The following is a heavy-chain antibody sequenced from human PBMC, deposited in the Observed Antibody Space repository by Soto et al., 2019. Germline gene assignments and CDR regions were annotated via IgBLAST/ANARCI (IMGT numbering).Heavy chain of an antibody. CDR2: INPNSGGT. CDR1: GYTFTGYY. V-gene: IGHV1-2*02. CDR3: ARDYDILTGSGY. Sequence: SVKVSCKASGYTFTGYYMHWVRQAPGQGLEWMGWINPNSGGTNYAQKFQGRVTMTRDTSISTAYMELSRLRSDDTAVYYCARDYDILTGSGYWGQGTLVTASS. D-gene: IGHD3-9*01. J-gene: IGHJ4*02.